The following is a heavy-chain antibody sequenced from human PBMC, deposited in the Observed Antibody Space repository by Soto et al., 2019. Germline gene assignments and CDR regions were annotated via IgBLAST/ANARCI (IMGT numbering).Heavy chain of an antibody. D-gene: IGHD3-22*01. J-gene: IGHJ4*02. CDR1: GFSLIPYW. CDR3: ARGGVHYYDNSFDY. CDR2: IKQDGSER. Sequence: ESGGGLVKPGGSLRLSCAASGFSLIPYWMSWVRQAPGKGLEWVASIKQDGSERNYVNSVKGRFTISRDNAKNSVYLEMNSLRPEDTAVYYCARGGVHYYDNSFDYWGQGTLVNVSS. V-gene: IGHV3-7*03.